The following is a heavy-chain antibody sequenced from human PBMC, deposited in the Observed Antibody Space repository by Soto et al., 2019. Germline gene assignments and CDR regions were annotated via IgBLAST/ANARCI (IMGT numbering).Heavy chain of an antibody. CDR1: GGSISSYY. Sequence: SETLSLTCTVSGGSISSYYWSWIRQPPGKGLEWIGYVHDSWGSHYNPSLKSRVAISLDTSKSQFSLKLTSVTATDTAVYYCVCQVFRPPPGPAHVRCPGLTVTV. D-gene: IGHD2-8*01. J-gene: IGHJ6*02. CDR3: VCQVFRPPPGPAHV. CDR2: VHDSWGS. V-gene: IGHV4-59*08.